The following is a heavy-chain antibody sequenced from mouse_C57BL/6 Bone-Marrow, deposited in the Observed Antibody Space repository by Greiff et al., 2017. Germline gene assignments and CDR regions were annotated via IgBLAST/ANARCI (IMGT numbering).Heavy chain of an antibody. V-gene: IGHV5-17*01. J-gene: IGHJ4*01. D-gene: IGHD1-2*01. Sequence: EVQLVESGGGLVKPGGSLKLSCAASGFTFSDDGMHWVRQAPEKGLEWVAYISSGSSTIYYADTVQGHVTIARDNATNTLFLQMSSLRSEDTAMYYCASPAEYYAMGYWGQGTSVTVSS. CDR1: GFTFSDDG. CDR2: ISSGSSTI. CDR3: ASPAEYYAMGY.